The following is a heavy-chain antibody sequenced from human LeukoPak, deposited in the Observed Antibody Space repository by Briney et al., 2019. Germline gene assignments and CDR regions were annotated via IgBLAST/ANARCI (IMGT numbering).Heavy chain of an antibody. CDR1: GYTFTGYY. J-gene: IGHJ4*02. CDR2: VNPNSGGT. CDR3: ARDGGGLNDIHADY. Sequence: ASVKVSCKASGYTFTGYYMHWVRQAPGQGLEWMGWVNPNSGGTNYAQKFQGRVTMTRDTSISTAYMELSRLRSDDTAVYYCARDGGGLNDIHADYRGQGTLVTVSS. V-gene: IGHV1-2*02. D-gene: IGHD3-9*01.